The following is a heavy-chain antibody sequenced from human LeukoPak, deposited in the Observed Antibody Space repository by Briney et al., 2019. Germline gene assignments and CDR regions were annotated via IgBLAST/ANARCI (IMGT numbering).Heavy chain of an antibody. CDR2: IYYSGST. Sequence: SETLSLTCTVSGVSISSYYWSWIRQPPGKGLEWIAYIYYSGSTNYNPSLKSRVTISVDTSKNQFSLKLTSVTAADTAVYYCARSANRGGSGWYYLDYWGQGTLVTVSS. J-gene: IGHJ4*02. D-gene: IGHD6-19*01. CDR3: ARSANRGGSGWYYLDY. CDR1: GVSISSYY. V-gene: IGHV4-59*01.